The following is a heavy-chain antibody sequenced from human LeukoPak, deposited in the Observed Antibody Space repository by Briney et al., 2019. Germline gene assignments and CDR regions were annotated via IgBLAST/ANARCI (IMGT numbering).Heavy chain of an antibody. CDR3: ARVRPGSSGSYYRTS. CDR2: ITSGGGVK. CDR1: GFPFSDFH. V-gene: IGHV3-11*04. J-gene: IGHJ4*02. D-gene: IGHD3-22*01. Sequence: GGSLRLSCVGAGFPFSDFHMSWIRQAPGRGLEWVSYITSGGGVKYYADSVKGGFSISRDDSKHSVFLQMNGLRVEDTAVYYCARVRPGSSGSYYRTSWGQGTLVTVSS.